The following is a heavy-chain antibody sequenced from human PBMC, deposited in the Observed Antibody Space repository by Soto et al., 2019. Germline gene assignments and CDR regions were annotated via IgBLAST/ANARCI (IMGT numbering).Heavy chain of an antibody. Sequence: PSETLSLTCAVSGYSISSGYYWGWIRQPPGKGLEWIGSIYHSGSTYYNPSLKGRVTISVDTSKNQFSLKLSSVTAADTAVYYCARDLPRPIVVVPAATFDYWGQGTLVTVSS. CDR1: GYSISSGYY. CDR2: IYHSGST. V-gene: IGHV4-38-2*02. CDR3: ARDLPRPIVVVPAATFDY. D-gene: IGHD2-2*01. J-gene: IGHJ4*02.